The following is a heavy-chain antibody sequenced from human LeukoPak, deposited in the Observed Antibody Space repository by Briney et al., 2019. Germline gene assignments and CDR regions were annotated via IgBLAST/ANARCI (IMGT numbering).Heavy chain of an antibody. Sequence: PGGSLRLSCAASGFTFSSYGMHWVRQAPGKGLEWVAFIRYDGSNKYYADSVKGRFTISRDNSKNTLYLQMNSLRAEDTAVYYCAKDLVVGATAFDYWGQGTLVTVSS. D-gene: IGHD1-26*01. CDR3: AKDLVVGATAFDY. V-gene: IGHV3-30*02. CDR2: IRYDGSNK. J-gene: IGHJ4*02. CDR1: GFTFSSYG.